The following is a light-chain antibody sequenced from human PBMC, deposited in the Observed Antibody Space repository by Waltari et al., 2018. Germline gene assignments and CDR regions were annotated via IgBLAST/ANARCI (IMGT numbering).Light chain of an antibody. CDR1: QSLGKNY. Sequence: IVLTQSPGTLSLSPGDRTSLPCKASQSLGKNYLAWYQHKPGQAPRLLIYGASSRAAGIPDRFSGSGSGTDFTLTISRLEPEDFAVYYCQQYASSVLYTFGQGTKLEIK. J-gene: IGKJ2*01. V-gene: IGKV3-20*01. CDR3: QQYASSVLYT. CDR2: GAS.